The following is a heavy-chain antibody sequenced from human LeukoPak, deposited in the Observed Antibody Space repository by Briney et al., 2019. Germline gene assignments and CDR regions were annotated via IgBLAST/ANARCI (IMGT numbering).Heavy chain of an antibody. D-gene: IGHD3-16*01. CDR3: AGDTPPGGDYYFEY. CDR1: GFSFSTYG. CDR2: IWHDGSNK. Sequence: GGSLRLPCAASGFSFSTYGMHWVRQAPGKGLEWLALIWHDGSNKYYADSVKGRFTISRDNSKNTLYLQLNNLRAEDTGVYYCAGDTPPGGDYYFEYWGQGTLVTVSS. V-gene: IGHV3-33*01. J-gene: IGHJ4*02.